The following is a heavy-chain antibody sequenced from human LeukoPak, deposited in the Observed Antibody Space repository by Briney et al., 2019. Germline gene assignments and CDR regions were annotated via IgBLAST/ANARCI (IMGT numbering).Heavy chain of an antibody. CDR1: GFTFSSYG. Sequence: GRSRRLSWAASGFTFSSYGMHCVRQAPGKWREWVAFIRYEGSNKYYADSVKGRFTSSRDNYKNTLYLQMNSLRAEDTAVYYCAKDGGNYYDNGGNYLMRSYMDVWGKGTTVTVSS. D-gene: IGHD3-22*01. V-gene: IGHV3-30*02. CDR2: IRYEGSNK. J-gene: IGHJ6*03. CDR3: AKDGGNYYDNGGNYLMRSYMDV.